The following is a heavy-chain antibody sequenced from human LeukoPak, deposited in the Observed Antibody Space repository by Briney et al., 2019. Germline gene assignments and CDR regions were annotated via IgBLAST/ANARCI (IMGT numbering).Heavy chain of an antibody. J-gene: IGHJ4*02. CDR1: GYTFTSYY. Sequence: ASVKVSCKASGYTFTSYYMHWVRQAPGQGLEWMGIINPSGGSTSYAQKFQGRVTMTRDTSTSTVYMELSSLRSEDTAVYYCARLPQEGYCSSTSCYTINDYWGQGTLVTVSS. D-gene: IGHD2-2*02. CDR3: ARLPQEGYCSSTSCYTINDY. V-gene: IGHV1-46*01. CDR2: INPSGGST.